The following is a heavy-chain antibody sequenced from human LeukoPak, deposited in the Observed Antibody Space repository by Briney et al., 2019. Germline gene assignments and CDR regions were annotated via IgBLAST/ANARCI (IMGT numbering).Heavy chain of an antibody. CDR3: ARGLRKDIVVVVAATPRGAFDI. J-gene: IGHJ3*02. CDR1: GGSFSGYY. V-gene: IGHV4-34*01. D-gene: IGHD2-15*01. CDR2: INHSGGT. Sequence: SETLSLTCAVYGGSFSGYYWSWIRQPPGKGLEWIGEINHSGGTNYNPSLKSRVTISVDTSKNQFSLKLSSVTAADTAVYYCARGLRKDIVVVVAATPRGAFDIWGQGTMVTVSS.